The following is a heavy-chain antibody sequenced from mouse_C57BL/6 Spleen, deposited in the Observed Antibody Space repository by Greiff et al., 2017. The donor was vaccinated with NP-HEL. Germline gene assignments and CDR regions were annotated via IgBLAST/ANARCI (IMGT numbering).Heavy chain of an antibody. V-gene: IGHV1-50*01. CDR1: GYTFTSYW. Sequence: VQLQQPGAELVKPGASVKLSCKASGYTFTSYWMQWVKQRPGQGLEWIGEIDPSDSYTNYNQKFKGKATLTVDTSSSTAYMQLSSLTSEASAVYYCARSPITTVMSDYWGQGTTLTVSS. CDR2: IDPSDSYT. J-gene: IGHJ2*01. D-gene: IGHD1-1*01. CDR3: ARSPITTVMSDY.